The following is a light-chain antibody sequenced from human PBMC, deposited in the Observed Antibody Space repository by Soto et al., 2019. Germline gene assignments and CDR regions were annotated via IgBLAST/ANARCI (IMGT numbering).Light chain of an antibody. CDR2: GAS. V-gene: IGKV3-20*01. CDR1: QSVSSSY. J-gene: IGKJ1*01. Sequence: EIVLRQSPGTLSLSPGERATLSCRASQSVSSSYLAWYQQKPGQAPRLLIYGASSRATGIPDRFSGSGSGTDFTLTISRLEPEDFALYYCQQYGSSPLVTFGQGTKVEIK. CDR3: QQYGSSPLVT.